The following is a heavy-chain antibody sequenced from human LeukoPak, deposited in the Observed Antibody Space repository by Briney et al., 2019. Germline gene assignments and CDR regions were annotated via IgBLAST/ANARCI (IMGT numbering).Heavy chain of an antibody. Sequence: PGGDVRLSCAASGFTFSRYRMHWVRLAPGKGLVWVSRINRDGSATGYADSVKGRFTISRDNAKNTVFLQMTSLRAEDTAVYYCAREETGMTDAFDIWGQGTMVTVSS. CDR3: AREETGMTDAFDI. D-gene: IGHD1-1*01. CDR2: INRDGSAT. CDR1: GFTFSRYR. J-gene: IGHJ3*02. V-gene: IGHV3-74*01.